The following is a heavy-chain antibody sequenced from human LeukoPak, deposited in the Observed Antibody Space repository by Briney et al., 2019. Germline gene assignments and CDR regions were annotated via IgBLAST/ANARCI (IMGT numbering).Heavy chain of an antibody. CDR3: ASGAYCGGDCCSNWFDP. Sequence: GASVKVSCKASGGTFSSYTISWVRQAPGQGLEWMGRIIPILGIANYAQKFQGRVTITADKSTSTAYMELSSLRSEDTAVYYCASGAYCGGDCCSNWFDPWGQGTLVTVSS. D-gene: IGHD2-21*02. V-gene: IGHV1-69*02. CDR2: IIPILGIA. J-gene: IGHJ5*02. CDR1: GGTFSSYT.